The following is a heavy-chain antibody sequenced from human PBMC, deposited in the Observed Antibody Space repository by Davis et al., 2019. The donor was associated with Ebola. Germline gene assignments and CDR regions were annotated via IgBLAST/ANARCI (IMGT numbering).Heavy chain of an antibody. V-gene: IGHV1-18*04. D-gene: IGHD3-3*01. CDR1: GYTFTSYG. CDR2: IIPVVDTK. J-gene: IGHJ6*04. Sequence: ASVKVSCKASGYTFTSYGISWVRQAPGQGLEWMGRIIPVVDTKDYAQKLQGRVTMTTDTSTSTAYMELRSLRSDDTAVYYCARDRALRFLEWLARDENYYYYYGMEVWGKGTTVTVSS. CDR3: ARDRALRFLEWLARDENYYYYYGMEV.